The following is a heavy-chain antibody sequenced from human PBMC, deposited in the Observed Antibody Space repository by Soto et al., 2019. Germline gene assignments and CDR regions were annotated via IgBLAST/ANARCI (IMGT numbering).Heavy chain of an antibody. J-gene: IGHJ5*02. CDR2: IKQDRSEK. Sequence: GSLRLSCASSGFTFSSDWMSWVRQAPRKGLEWVGNIKQDRSEKYYVDSVKGRFTISRDNAKNSLYLQMNSLRAADTAVYYCARDVATVTITWLYPWGQGTRVTVSS. D-gene: IGHD4-17*01. V-gene: IGHV3-7*03. CDR3: ARDVATVTITWLYP. CDR1: GFTFSSDW.